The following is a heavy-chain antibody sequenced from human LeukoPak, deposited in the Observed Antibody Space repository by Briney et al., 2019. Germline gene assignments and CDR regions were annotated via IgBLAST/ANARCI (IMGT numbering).Heavy chain of an antibody. CDR2: ISHDGMNA. CDR3: AKDGAQYSSGPECDP. V-gene: IGHV3-23*01. Sequence: GGSLRLSCTASGLHFSGTAMSWVRQAPGKGLEWVSAISHDGMNAYYADSVKGRFTISRDNSKKTVSLEMSGLTAADTGVYYCAKDGAQYSSGPECDPRGQGALVTVSP. CDR1: GLHFSGTA. J-gene: IGHJ5*02. D-gene: IGHD6-19*01.